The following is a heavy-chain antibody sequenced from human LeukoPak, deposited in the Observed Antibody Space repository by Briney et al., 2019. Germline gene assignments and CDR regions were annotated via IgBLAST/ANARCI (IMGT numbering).Heavy chain of an antibody. Sequence: SQTLSLTCTVSGGSISSGGYYWSWIRQPPGKGLEWIGYIYHSGSTYYNPSLKSRVTISVDRSKNQFSLRLSSVTAADTAVYFCARCLLQYSSSCYFDYWGRGTLVTVSS. D-gene: IGHD6-13*01. CDR1: GGSISSGGYY. CDR2: IYHSGST. V-gene: IGHV4-30-2*01. J-gene: IGHJ4*02. CDR3: ARCLLQYSSSCYFDY.